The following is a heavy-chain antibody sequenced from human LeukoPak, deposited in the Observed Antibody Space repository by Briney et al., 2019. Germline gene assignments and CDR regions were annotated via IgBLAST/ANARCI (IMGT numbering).Heavy chain of an antibody. J-gene: IGHJ4*02. Sequence: SVKVSCKASGGTFSRYAISWVRQAPGQGLEWMGGIIPIFGTANYAQKFQGRVTITADESTSTAYMEVSSLRSEDTAVYYCARAYSGYDFFDYWGQGILVTASS. CDR3: ARAYSGYDFFDY. CDR2: IIPIFGTA. D-gene: IGHD5-12*01. V-gene: IGHV1-69*01. CDR1: GGTFSRYA.